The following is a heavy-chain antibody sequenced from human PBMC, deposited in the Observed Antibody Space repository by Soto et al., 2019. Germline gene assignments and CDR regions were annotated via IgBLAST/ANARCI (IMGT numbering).Heavy chain of an antibody. Sequence: EVQLVESGVGLVQPGGALRLSGTASGLTFNNYWMHWVRQAPGKGPVWVSRINGDGRTTTYADSVRGRVTISRDNATNTVYLQMNSLRAEDTAVYYCVGGDYAGAGTFYLTDHWGQGSLVTVSS. D-gene: IGHD3-10*01. V-gene: IGHV3-74*01. CDR3: VGGDYAGAGTFYLTDH. CDR2: INGDGRTT. J-gene: IGHJ4*02. CDR1: GLTFNNYW.